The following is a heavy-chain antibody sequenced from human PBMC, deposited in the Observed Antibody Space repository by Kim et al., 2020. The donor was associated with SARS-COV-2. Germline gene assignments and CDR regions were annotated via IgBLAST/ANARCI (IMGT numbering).Heavy chain of an antibody. Sequence: ASVKVSCKASGYTFTGYYIRWVRQAPGQGLEWMGWINPNSGNTNYAQKLQGRVTMTTDTSTSTAYMELSSLRSDDTAVYYCARDRWQTSGRYWFYYDYGM. CDR3: ARDRWQTSGRYWFYYDYGM. J-gene: IGHJ6*01. V-gene: IGHV1-18*04. CDR1: GYTFTGYY. D-gene: IGHD6-19*01. CDR2: INPNSGNT.